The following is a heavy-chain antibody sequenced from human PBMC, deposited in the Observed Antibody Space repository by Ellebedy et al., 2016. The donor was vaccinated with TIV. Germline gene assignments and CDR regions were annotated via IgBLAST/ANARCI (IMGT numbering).Heavy chain of an antibody. CDR1: GFTFSSYA. V-gene: IGHV3-30*03. D-gene: IGHD3-3*01. CDR3: ARGGFLEWLSMGDAFDF. CDR2: ISYDGSNK. Sequence: GESLKISCAASGFTFSSYAMSWVRQAPGKGLEWVAFISYDGSNKYNADSVKGRFTISRDNSKTTLDLQMNSLRAEDTAVYYCARGGFLEWLSMGDAFDFWGQGTMVTVSS. J-gene: IGHJ3*01.